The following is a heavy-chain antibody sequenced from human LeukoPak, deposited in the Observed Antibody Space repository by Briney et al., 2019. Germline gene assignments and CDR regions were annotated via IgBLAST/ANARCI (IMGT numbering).Heavy chain of an antibody. D-gene: IGHD6-6*01. J-gene: IGHJ4*02. Sequence: ASVKVSCKASGYIFTDYYMHWVRQAPGQGLEWMGWVNPNSGGTNFAQKFQGRVTMTRDTSISTAYMELSRLRSDDTAVYFCAGDREYRSSSYPLDYWGQGTLVTVSS. V-gene: IGHV1-2*02. CDR3: AGDREYRSSSYPLDY. CDR1: GYIFTDYY. CDR2: VNPNSGGT.